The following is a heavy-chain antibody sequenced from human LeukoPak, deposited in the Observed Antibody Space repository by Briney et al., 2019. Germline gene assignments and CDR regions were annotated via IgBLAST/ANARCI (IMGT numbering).Heavy chain of an antibody. CDR3: ATDYSNFYGMDV. J-gene: IGHJ6*02. CDR1: GGSVNSGSYF. Sequence: SETLSLTCTVSGGSVNSGSYFWSWFRQPPGKRLEGIGYIQNSATTNYNPSLESRVAIFVDSSKDQFSLRVTSVTAADTAVYYCATDYSNFYGMDVWGQGTTVTVSS. V-gene: IGHV4-61*01. D-gene: IGHD4-11*01. CDR2: IQNSATT.